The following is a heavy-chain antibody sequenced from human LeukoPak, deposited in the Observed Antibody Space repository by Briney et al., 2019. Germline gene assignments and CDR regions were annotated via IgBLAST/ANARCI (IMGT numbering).Heavy chain of an antibody. CDR2: IFYSGST. J-gene: IGHJ4*02. CDR3: ARIIGERYFDWLSPYYFDY. D-gene: IGHD3-9*01. CDR1: GGSMSNNY. Sequence: SETLSLTCTVSGGSMSNNYWSWIRQPPGKGLEWIGYIFYSGSTNYNPSLKSRVTISVDTSKNQFSLKLSSVTAADTAVYYCARIIGERYFDWLSPYYFDYWGQGTLVTVSS. V-gene: IGHV4-59*12.